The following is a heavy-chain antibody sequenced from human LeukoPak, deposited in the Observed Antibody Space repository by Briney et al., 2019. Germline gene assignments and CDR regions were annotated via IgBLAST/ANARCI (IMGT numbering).Heavy chain of an antibody. V-gene: IGHV3-74*01. D-gene: IGHD6-19*01. CDR2: INSDGSST. Sequence: PGGSLRLSCAASGVTFSSYWMHWVRQAPGKGLVWVSRINSDGSSTSYADSVKGRFTISRDTAKNTLYLQMNSLRAEDTAVYYCARGQWLSPFDYWGQGTLVTVSS. CDR1: GVTFSSYW. J-gene: IGHJ4*02. CDR3: ARGQWLSPFDY.